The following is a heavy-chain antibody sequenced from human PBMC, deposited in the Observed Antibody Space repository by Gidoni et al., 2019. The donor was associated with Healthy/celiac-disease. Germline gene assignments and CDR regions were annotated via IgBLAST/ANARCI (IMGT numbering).Heavy chain of an antibody. V-gene: IGHV3-23*04. J-gene: IGHJ4*02. D-gene: IGHD3-22*01. CDR3: AKAPDYYDSSGYPPKYYFDY. CDR2: ISGSGGST. CDR1: GFTFSSYA. Sequence: EVQLVESGGGLVQPGGSLRLSCAASGFTFSSYALSWVRQAPGKGLEWVSAISGSGGSTYYADSVKGRFTISRDNSKNTLYLQMNSLRAEDTAVYYCAKAPDYYDSSGYPPKYYFDYWGQGTLVTV.